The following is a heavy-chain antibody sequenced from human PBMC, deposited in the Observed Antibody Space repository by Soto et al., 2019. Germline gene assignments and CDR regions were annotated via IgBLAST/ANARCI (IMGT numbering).Heavy chain of an antibody. J-gene: IGHJ4*02. CDR3: ARVRANWNYVDY. D-gene: IGHD1-1*01. CDR2: ISYDGSNK. Sequence: GGSLRISCAASGFTFSSYAMHWVRQAPGKGLERVAVISYDGSNKYYADSVKGRFTISRDNSKNTLYLQMNSLRAEDPAVYYCARVRANWNYVDYWGQGTLVTVSS. CDR1: GFTFSSYA. V-gene: IGHV3-30*04.